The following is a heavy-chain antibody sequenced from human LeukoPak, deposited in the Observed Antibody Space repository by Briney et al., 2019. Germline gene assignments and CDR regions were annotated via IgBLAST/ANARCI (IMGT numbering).Heavy chain of an antibody. CDR2: INYSGRT. V-gene: IGHV4-38-2*02. Sequence: PSETLSLTCSVSGYSIGSGYDWAWIRQAPGKGLEWIGSINYSGRTYYNPSLKSRVTISVDTSKNQFSLKVTSVTAADTAVYYCARSKDILTGYCFDYWGQGTLVTVSS. D-gene: IGHD3-9*01. CDR3: ARSKDILTGYCFDY. CDR1: GYSIGSGYD. J-gene: IGHJ4*02.